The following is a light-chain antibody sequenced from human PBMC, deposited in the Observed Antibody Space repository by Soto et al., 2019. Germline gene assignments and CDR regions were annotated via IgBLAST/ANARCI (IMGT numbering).Light chain of an antibody. Sequence: QSVLTQPPSASGTPGPRVTISCSGSSSNIGSNYVYWYQQLPGTAPKLLIYRNNQRPSGVPDRFSGSKSGTSATLAISGLRSEDEVDYYCAAWDASLSGRVFGGGTQLPVL. CDR1: SSNIGSNY. CDR3: AAWDASLSGRV. V-gene: IGLV1-47*01. CDR2: RNN. J-gene: IGLJ2*01.